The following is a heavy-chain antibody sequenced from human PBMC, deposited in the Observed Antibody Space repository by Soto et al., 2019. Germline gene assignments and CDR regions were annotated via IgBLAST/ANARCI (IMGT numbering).Heavy chain of an antibody. CDR1: GGSISSSSYY. CDR2: IYYSGST. D-gene: IGHD6-6*01. V-gene: IGHV4-39*01. J-gene: IGHJ5*02. CDR3: ASGYSSSSFTTFDP. Sequence: QLQLQESGPGLVKPSETLSLTCTVSGGSISSSSYYWGWIRQPPGKGLEWIGSIYYSGSTYYNPSLNSRVTISVDTSRNHFSLKLSSVTAADTAVYDCASGYSSSSFTTFDPWGQGTLVTVSS.